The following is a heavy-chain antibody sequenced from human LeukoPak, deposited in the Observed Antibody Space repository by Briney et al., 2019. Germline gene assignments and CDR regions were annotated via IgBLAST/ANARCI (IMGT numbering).Heavy chain of an antibody. V-gene: IGHV4-39*07. CDR3: ARGVSSSWYIYGMDV. J-gene: IGHJ6*02. CDR1: GGSISSSSYY. Sequence: PSETLSLTCTVSGGSISSSSYYWGWIRQPPGKGLEWIGSIYYSGSTYYNPSLKSRVTISVDTSKNQFSLKLSSVTAADTAVYYCARGVSSSWYIYGMDVWGQGTTVTVSS. D-gene: IGHD6-13*01. CDR2: IYYSGST.